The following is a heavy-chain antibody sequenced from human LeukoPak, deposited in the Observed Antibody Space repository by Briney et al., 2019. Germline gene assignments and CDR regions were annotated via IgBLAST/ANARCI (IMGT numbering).Heavy chain of an antibody. Sequence: PGRSLRLSCVASGFTFDDYAMHWVRQAPGKGLEWVSGISWSSGSIGYADSVKGRFTISRDNAKNSLYLQMNSLRAEDTALYYCAKGYYDSSGYLDVGDAFDIWGQGTMVTVSS. D-gene: IGHD3-22*01. V-gene: IGHV3-9*01. J-gene: IGHJ3*02. CDR2: ISWSSGSI. CDR3: AKGYYDSSGYLDVGDAFDI. CDR1: GFTFDDYA.